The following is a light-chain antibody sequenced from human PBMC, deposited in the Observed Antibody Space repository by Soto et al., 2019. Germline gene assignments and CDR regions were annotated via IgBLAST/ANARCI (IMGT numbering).Light chain of an antibody. CDR3: SSYTSFKTLV. CDR2: DVT. J-gene: IGLJ1*01. Sequence: QSVLAQPASVSESPGQSITISCTGSSSDVGGYKYVSWYQQHLGKAPKLLIYDVTNRPSGVSNRFSGSKSGYTASLTISGLQSEDEADYYCSSYTSFKTLVFGTGTKVTVL. V-gene: IGLV2-14*01. CDR1: SSDVGGYKY.